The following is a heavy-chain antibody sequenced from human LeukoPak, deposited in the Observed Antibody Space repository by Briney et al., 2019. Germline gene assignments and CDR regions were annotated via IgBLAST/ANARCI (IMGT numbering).Heavy chain of an antibody. D-gene: IGHD6-19*01. CDR1: GFTVSNNY. Sequence: GGSLRLSCAASGFTVSNNYMTWVRQAPGKGLEWVSLIYSGGSTYYADSVKGRFTISRDNSKNTVYLQMNSLRAEDTAVYYCAKDGYSSGRGAFDIWGQGTMVTVSS. CDR2: IYSGGST. CDR3: AKDGYSSGRGAFDI. V-gene: IGHV3-66*01. J-gene: IGHJ3*02.